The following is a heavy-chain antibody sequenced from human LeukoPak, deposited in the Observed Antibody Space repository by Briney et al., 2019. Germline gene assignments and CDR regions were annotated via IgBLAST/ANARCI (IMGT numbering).Heavy chain of an antibody. CDR1: GYTFTGYY. V-gene: IGHV1-2*02. CDR3: ARDSEQWLEGGWFDP. Sequence: ASVKVSCKASGYTFTGYYMHWVRQAPGQGLEWMGWINPNSGGTNYAQKFQGRVTMTRDTSISTAYMELSRLRSDDTAVYYCARDSEQWLEGGWFDPWGQGTLVTVSS. D-gene: IGHD6-19*01. CDR2: INPNSGGT. J-gene: IGHJ5*02.